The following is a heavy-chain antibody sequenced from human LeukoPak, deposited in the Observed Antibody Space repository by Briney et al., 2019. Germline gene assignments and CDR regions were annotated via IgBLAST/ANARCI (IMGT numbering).Heavy chain of an antibody. CDR2: ISISSSTI. Sequence: PGGSLRPSCAASGFTFSSYSMNWVRQAPGKGLEWVSYISISSSTIYYADSVKGRFTVSRDNAKNSLYLQMNSLRAEDTAVYYCARGNIGYCSSTSCYEGDYWGQGTLVTVSS. CDR1: GFTFSSYS. D-gene: IGHD2-2*01. CDR3: ARGNIGYCSSTSCYEGDY. J-gene: IGHJ4*02. V-gene: IGHV3-48*01.